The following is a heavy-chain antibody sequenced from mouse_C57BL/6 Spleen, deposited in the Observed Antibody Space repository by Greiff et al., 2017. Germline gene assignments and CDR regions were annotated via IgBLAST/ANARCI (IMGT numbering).Heavy chain of an antibody. CDR1: GFSLTSYG. D-gene: IGHD4-1*01. J-gene: IGHJ2*01. Sequence: VQRVESGPGLVQPSQSLSITCTVSGFSLTSYGVHWVRQSPGKGLEWLGVIWRGGSTDYNAAFMSRLSITKDNSKSQVFFKMNSLQADDTAIYYCAKANWDPTGYFDYWGQGTTLTVSS. CDR3: AKANWDPTGYFDY. CDR2: IWRGGST. V-gene: IGHV2-5*01.